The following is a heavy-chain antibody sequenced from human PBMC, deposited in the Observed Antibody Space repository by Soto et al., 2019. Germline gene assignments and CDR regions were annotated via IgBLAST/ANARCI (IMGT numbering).Heavy chain of an antibody. V-gene: IGHV4-59*08. D-gene: IGHD1-26*01. Sequence: SETLSLTCTVSGGSISSYYWSWIRQPPGKGLEWIGYIYYSGSTNYNPSLKSRVTISVDTSKNQFSLKLSSVTAVDTAVYYCARLRVGYYYYYGMDVWGQGTTVTVS. CDR2: IYYSGST. J-gene: IGHJ6*02. CDR3: ARLRVGYYYYYGMDV. CDR1: GGSISSYY.